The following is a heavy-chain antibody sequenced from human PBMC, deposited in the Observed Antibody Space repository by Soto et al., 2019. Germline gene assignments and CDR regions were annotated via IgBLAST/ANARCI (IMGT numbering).Heavy chain of an antibody. CDR3: ARGSRGYYYVWFNP. CDR2: IYHSGST. V-gene: IGHV4-30-2*01. Sequence: PSETLSLTCAVSGGSISSGGYSWSWIRQPPGKGLEWIGYIYHSGSTYYNPSLKSRVTISVDRSKNQFSLKLSSVTAADTAVYYCARGSRGYYYVWFNPWGQGTLVTVS. D-gene: IGHD3-22*01. J-gene: IGHJ5*02. CDR1: GGSISSGGYS.